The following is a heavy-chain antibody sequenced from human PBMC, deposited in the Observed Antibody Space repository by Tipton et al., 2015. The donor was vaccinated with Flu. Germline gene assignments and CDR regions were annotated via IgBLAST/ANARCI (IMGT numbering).Heavy chain of an antibody. V-gene: IGHV4-34*01. CDR3: ARGLRAVVRSPHHY. CDR2: FNHSGST. J-gene: IGHJ4*02. D-gene: IGHD4-23*01. Sequence: TLSLTCAVYGGSFSGYYWSWIRQPPGKGLEWIGAFNHSGSTNYNPSLKSRVTISVDTSKNQFSLKLSSVTAADTAVYYCARGLRAVVRSPHHYWGQGTLVTVSS. CDR1: GGSFSGYY.